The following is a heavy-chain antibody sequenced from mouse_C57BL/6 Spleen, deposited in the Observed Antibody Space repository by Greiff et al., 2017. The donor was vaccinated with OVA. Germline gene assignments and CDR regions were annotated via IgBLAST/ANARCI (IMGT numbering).Heavy chain of an antibody. Sequence: DVMLVESGGGLVKPGGSLKLSCAASGFTFSSYTMSWVRQTPEKRLEWVATISGGGGNTYYPDSVKGRFTISRDNAKNTLYLQMSSLRSEDTALYYCARQANWGLYWYFDVWGTGTTVTVSS. CDR3: ARQANWGLYWYFDV. J-gene: IGHJ1*03. D-gene: IGHD4-1*01. CDR2: ISGGGGNT. V-gene: IGHV5-9*01. CDR1: GFTFSSYT.